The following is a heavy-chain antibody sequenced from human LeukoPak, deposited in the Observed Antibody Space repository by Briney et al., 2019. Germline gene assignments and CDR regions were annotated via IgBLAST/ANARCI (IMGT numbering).Heavy chain of an antibody. CDR2: ISGSGGST. J-gene: IGHJ1*01. CDR3: ARVEYTLLEWFKESAEYFQH. CDR1: GFTFSSYA. V-gene: IGHV3-23*01. D-gene: IGHD3-3*01. Sequence: GGSLRLSCAASGFTFSSYAMSWVRQAPGKGLEWVSAISGSGGSTYYADSVKGRFTIYRDNAKNTLYLQMNSLRAEDTAVYYCARVEYTLLEWFKESAEYFQHWGQGTLVTVSS.